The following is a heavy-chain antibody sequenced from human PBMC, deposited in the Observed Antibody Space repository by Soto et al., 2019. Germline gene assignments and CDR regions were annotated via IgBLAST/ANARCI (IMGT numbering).Heavy chain of an antibody. J-gene: IGHJ6*02. CDR3: ARVRSATSSAMDV. CDR1: GGSFSSGDYY. D-gene: IGHD1-1*01. CDR2: IYYSGST. V-gene: IGHV4-30-4*01. Sequence: QVQLQESGPGLVKPSQTLSLTCTVSGGSFSSGDYYWSWIRQPPGKGLEWIGYIYYSGSTYYNPSLKIRVTLSVDTSKNQFSLKLSSVTAADTAVFYCARVRSATSSAMDVWVQGTTVTVSS.